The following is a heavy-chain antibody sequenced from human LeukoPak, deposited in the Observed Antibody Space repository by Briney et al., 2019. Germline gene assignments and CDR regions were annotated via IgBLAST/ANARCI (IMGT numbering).Heavy chain of an antibody. Sequence: GGSLRLSCAASGFALGSFWMTWVHQAPGKGLEWLATIKQDGSETYYLDSVKGRFTISRDNAKSSLYLHISSLSAEDTAFYYCARAPLPSRPNQPTSLWGQGALVTVSS. CDR2: IKQDGSET. CDR3: ARAPLPSRPNQPTSL. V-gene: IGHV3-7*04. J-gene: IGHJ4*02. D-gene: IGHD6-6*01. CDR1: GFALGSFW.